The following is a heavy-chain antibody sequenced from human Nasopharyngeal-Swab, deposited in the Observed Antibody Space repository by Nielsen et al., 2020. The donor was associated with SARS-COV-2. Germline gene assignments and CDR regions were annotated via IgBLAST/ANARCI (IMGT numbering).Heavy chain of an antibody. CDR1: GGSFSGYY. D-gene: IGHD3-22*01. J-gene: IGHJ6*02. CDR3: ARRPRGFYDSSGYYYGTYYYYGMDV. CDR2: INHSGST. Sequence: SETLSLTCAVYGGSFSGYYWSWIRQPPGKGLEWIGEINHSGSTNYNPSLKSRVTLSVDTSKNQFSLKLRSLTAADTAVYYCARRPRGFYDSSGYYYGTYYYYGMDVWGQGTTVTVSS. V-gene: IGHV4-34*01.